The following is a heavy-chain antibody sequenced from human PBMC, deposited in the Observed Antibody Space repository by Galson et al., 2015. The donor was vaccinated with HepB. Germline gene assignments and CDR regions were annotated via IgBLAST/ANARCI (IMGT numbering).Heavy chain of an antibody. V-gene: IGHV5-51*01. CDR2: IYPSDSDT. CDR1: GYSFTDYW. D-gene: IGHD6-6*01. CDR3: ARGYSSSPPGFDY. Sequence: QSGAGVKKPGESLKISCKGSGYSFTDYWIGWVRQMPGKGLEWMGIIYPSDSDTRYSPSFQGQVTMSADKSISTAYLQWSSLKASDTATYYCARGYSSSPPGFDYWGQGTLVTVSS. J-gene: IGHJ4*02.